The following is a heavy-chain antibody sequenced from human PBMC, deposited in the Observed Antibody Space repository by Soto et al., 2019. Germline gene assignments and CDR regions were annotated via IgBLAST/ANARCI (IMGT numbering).Heavy chain of an antibody. CDR1: GFTFSSYA. Sequence: QVQLVESGGGVVQPGRSLRLSCAASGFTFSSYAMHWVRQAPGKGLEWVAVISYDGSNKYYADSVKGRFTISRDNSKNTLYLQMNSLRAEDTAVYSCARGGATTGDYWGQGTLVTVSS. V-gene: IGHV3-30-3*01. CDR3: ARGGATTGDY. CDR2: ISYDGSNK. D-gene: IGHD1-26*01. J-gene: IGHJ4*02.